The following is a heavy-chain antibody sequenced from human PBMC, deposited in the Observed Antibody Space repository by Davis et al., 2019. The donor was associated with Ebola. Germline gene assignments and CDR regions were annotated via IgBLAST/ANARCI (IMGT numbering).Heavy chain of an antibody. CDR1: GFTFSDYY. CDR3: SRDGTTALDY. V-gene: IGHV3-11*04. CDR2: ISRSDDAK. Sequence: PGGSLRLSCVVSGFTFSDYYMSWIRQAPGKGLEWISFISRSDDAKYYADSVKGRFTISRDNVKNSLFLQMNSLRDDDTAVYYCSRDGTTALDYWGQGALVTVSS. D-gene: IGHD1-14*01. J-gene: IGHJ4*02.